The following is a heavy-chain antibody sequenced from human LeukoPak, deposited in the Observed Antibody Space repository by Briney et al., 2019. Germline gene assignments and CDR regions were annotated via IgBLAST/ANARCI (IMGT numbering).Heavy chain of an antibody. Sequence: GGSLRLSCAASGFTFGNYAMGWVRQAPGKGLEWVSGISGSGGSTNYADSVKGRFTISRDNSKSMLYLQMNSLRAEDTAVYYCAKDRSLAALYYFDYWGQGTLVTVSS. J-gene: IGHJ4*02. CDR1: GFTFGNYA. CDR3: AKDRSLAALYYFDY. CDR2: ISGSGGST. D-gene: IGHD6-6*01. V-gene: IGHV3-23*01.